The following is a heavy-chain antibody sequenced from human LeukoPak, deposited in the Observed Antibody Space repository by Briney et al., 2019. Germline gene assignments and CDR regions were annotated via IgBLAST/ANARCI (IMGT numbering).Heavy chain of an antibody. CDR3: TRDEDPLAAASGGDY. V-gene: IGHV3-49*04. CDR1: GFTFSDYY. CDR2: IRSKAYGGTT. Sequence: GGSLXLSCAASGFTFSDYYMSWVRQAPGKGLEWVGFIRSKAYGGTTEYAASVKGRFTISRDDSKSIAYLQMNSLKTEDTAVYYCTRDEDPLAAASGGDYWGQGTLVTVSS. J-gene: IGHJ4*02. D-gene: IGHD6-13*01.